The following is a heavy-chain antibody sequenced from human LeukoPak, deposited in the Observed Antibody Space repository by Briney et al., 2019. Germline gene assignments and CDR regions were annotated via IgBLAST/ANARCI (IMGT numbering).Heavy chain of an antibody. V-gene: IGHV4-59*08. CDR2: VYYSGST. Sequence: PSETLSLTCTVSGGSISTYYWSWIRQPPGKGLEWIGYVYYSGSTSYNPSLKSRVIISVDTSKNEFSLNVSSVTAADTAVYYCARHYGYSYGPDSWGQGTLVTVSS. CDR1: GGSISTYY. CDR3: ARHYGYSYGPDS. J-gene: IGHJ4*02. D-gene: IGHD5-18*01.